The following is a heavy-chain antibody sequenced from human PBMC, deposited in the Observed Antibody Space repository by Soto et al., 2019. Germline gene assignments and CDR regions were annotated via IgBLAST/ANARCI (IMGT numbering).Heavy chain of an antibody. D-gene: IGHD1-26*01. Sequence: SETLSLTCTVSGGSINTFYWSCVRQPAGKGLEWIGRIFSSGSTSFNPSLESRVAMSVDTSKNHFSLNLSSVTAADMAVYYCAREGSYSAF. CDR3: AREGSYSAF. J-gene: IGHJ3*01. CDR2: IFSSGST. CDR1: GGSINTFY. V-gene: IGHV4-4*07.